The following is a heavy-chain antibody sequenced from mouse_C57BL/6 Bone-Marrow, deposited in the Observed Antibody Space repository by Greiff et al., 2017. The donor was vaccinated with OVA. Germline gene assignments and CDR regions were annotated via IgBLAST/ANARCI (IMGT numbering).Heavy chain of an antibody. Sequence: EVKLMESGGGLVKPGGSLKLSCAASGFTFSDYGMHWVRQAPEKGLEWVAYISSGSSTIYYADTVKGRFTISRDNAKNTLFLQMTRLRSEDTAMYYCARLSNGSSYYYAMDYWGQGTSVTVSS. CDR1: GFTFSDYG. D-gene: IGHD1-1*01. CDR2: ISSGSSTI. V-gene: IGHV5-17*01. CDR3: ARLSNGSSYYYAMDY. J-gene: IGHJ4*01.